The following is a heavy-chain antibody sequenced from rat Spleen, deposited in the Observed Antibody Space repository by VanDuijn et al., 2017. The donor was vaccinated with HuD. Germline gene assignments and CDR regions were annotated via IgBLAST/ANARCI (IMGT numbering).Heavy chain of an antibody. Sequence: QVQLEESGPGLVQPSQTLSLTCTVSGFSLTSNSVHWVRQPPGKGLEWMGGIWGDGDTEYNSDFKSRLSISRDTSKSQVFLKMNSLQTEDTAMYFCARGYFDFWGPGTMVTVSS. CDR2: IWGDGDT. CDR3: ARGYFDF. CDR1: GFSLTSNS. V-gene: IGHV2-1*01. J-gene: IGHJ1*01.